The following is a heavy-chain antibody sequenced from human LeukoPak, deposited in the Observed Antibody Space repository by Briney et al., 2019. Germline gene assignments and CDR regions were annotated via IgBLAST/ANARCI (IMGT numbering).Heavy chain of an antibody. J-gene: IGHJ4*02. CDR2: INGGGDAT. CDR1: RLTFSSSA. V-gene: IGHV3-23*01. Sequence: GGSLRLSCAASRLTFSSSAISWVSQAPGKGLEWLSTINGGGDATYYADSVKGRFTISRDTTKNTLNLQMSSLRTEDTAIYYCAQANPAARGVNFDFWRQGTLVTVSS. CDR3: AQANPAARGVNFDF. D-gene: IGHD3-10*01.